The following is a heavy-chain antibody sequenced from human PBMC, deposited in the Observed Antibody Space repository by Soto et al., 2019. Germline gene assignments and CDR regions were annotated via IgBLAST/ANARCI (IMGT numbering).Heavy chain of an antibody. CDR2: IIPIFGTA. Sequence: SVKVSCKASGGTFSSYAIRWVRQAPGQGLEWMGGIIPIFGTANYAQKFQGRVTITADESTSTAYMELSSLRSEDTAVYYCAWTYYYGSGSYYTLDYWGQGTLVTVSS. D-gene: IGHD3-10*01. CDR1: GGTFSSYA. J-gene: IGHJ4*02. V-gene: IGHV1-69*13. CDR3: AWTYYYGSGSYYTLDY.